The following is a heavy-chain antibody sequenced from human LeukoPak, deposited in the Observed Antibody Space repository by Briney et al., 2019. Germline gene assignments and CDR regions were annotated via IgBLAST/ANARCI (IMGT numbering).Heavy chain of an antibody. CDR1: GGTFSSYA. D-gene: IGHD2-15*01. CDR2: IIPIFGTA. Sequence: ASVKVSCKASGGTFSSYAISWVRQAPGQGLEWMGGIIPIFGTANYAQKFQGRVTITADESTSTAYMELSSLRSEDTAVYYCARVGDWCSGGSCRTNIDYWGQGTLVTVSS. V-gene: IGHV1-69*13. CDR3: ARVGDWCSGGSCRTNIDY. J-gene: IGHJ4*02.